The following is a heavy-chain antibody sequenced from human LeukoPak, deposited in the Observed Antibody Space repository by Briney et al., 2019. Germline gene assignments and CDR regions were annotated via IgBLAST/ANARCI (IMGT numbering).Heavy chain of an antibody. V-gene: IGHV4-59*01. CDR3: ARIPGGYSSNWYYFDY. CDR1: GGSISTYY. Sequence: SETLSLTCTVSGGSISTYYWSWIRQPPGKGLEWIGHFYYSGSTNYNPSHKSRVTISVDTSKNQFSLKLSSVTAADTAVYYCARIPGGYSSNWYYFDYWGQGTLVTVSS. D-gene: IGHD6-13*01. J-gene: IGHJ4*02. CDR2: FYYSGST.